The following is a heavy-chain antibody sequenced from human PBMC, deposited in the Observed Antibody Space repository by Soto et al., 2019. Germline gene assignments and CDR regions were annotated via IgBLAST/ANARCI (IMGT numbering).Heavy chain of an antibody. CDR1: GGSISRSNHY. Sequence: QLQLQESGPGLVKPSETLSLTCKVSGGSISRSNHYWVWIRQSPGKGLEWIGSFFYSGSTSYNPSLSGGVCISVDTSKNHFSLQLTSVTAAADTAVYYCVRRMNYYDSSGNYVGGIDIWGQGTMVIVSS. CDR2: FFYSGST. CDR3: VRRMNYYDSSGNYVGGIDI. V-gene: IGHV4-39*02. D-gene: IGHD3-22*01. J-gene: IGHJ3*02.